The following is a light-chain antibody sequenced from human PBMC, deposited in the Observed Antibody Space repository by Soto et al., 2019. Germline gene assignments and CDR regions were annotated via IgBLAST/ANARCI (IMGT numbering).Light chain of an antibody. CDR2: DVT. CDR3: SSYTTSNTRQIV. CDR1: SSDVGGYNY. J-gene: IGLJ1*01. Sequence: GTSSDVGGYNYVSWYQHHPGKAPKLIIYDVTNRPSGVSNPFSGSKSGNTASLTISGLQPEDEADYYCSSYTTSNTRQIVFGTGTKVTVL. V-gene: IGLV2-14*03.